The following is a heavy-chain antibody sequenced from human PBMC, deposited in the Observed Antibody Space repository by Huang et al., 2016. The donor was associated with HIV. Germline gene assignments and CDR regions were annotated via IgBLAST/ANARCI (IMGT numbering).Heavy chain of an antibody. D-gene: IGHD5-12*01. Sequence: QVQLVQSGAEVKKPGSSVKLSCQSSGGGSSSYAISWVRQARGQGLEWMGGNIPIVGTTDYAPRFQGRVTITADESTNTAYIELSSLEYDDTALYYCARSGPRWGLATIWTLVYWGQGTLVTVSS. CDR2: NIPIVGTT. V-gene: IGHV1-69*13. CDR1: GGGSSSYA. CDR3: ARSGPRWGLATIWTLVY. J-gene: IGHJ4*02.